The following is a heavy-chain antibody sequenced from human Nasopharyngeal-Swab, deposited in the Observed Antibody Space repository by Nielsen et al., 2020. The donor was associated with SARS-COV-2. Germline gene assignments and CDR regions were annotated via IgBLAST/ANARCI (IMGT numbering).Heavy chain of an antibody. V-gene: IGHV3-30*18. D-gene: IGHD2-2*01. CDR3: AKDHCSRTRSAPDLYYYYYMDV. CDR1: GFTFRSYA. CDR2: ISYDGSNT. J-gene: IGHJ6*03. Sequence: SLKISCAASGFTFRSYAMHWVRQAPGKGLEWVAVISYDGSNTYYADSVKGRFTISRDNSKNTLYLQMNSMRAEDTAVYYCAKDHCSRTRSAPDLYYYYYMDVWGKGTTVTVSS.